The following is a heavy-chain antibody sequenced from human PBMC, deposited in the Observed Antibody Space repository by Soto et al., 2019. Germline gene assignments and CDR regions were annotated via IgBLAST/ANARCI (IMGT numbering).Heavy chain of an antibody. V-gene: IGHV3-21*01. Sequence: GWSXRLSCTVSVFAFNNYGINLFRQAPGKGLEWVSSISKSDYTYYSDSVKGRFTISRDNAKNSVSLQMNTLRVEDTAVYYCAREDSIIIQAVSELWGQGTLVKVYS. J-gene: IGHJ4*02. CDR3: AREDSIIIQAVSEL. D-gene: IGHD3-22*01. CDR2: ISKSDYT. CDR1: VFAFNNYG.